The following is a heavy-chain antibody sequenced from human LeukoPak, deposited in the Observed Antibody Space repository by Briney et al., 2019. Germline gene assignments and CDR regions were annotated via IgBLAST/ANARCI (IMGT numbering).Heavy chain of an antibody. J-gene: IGHJ4*02. V-gene: IGHV3-30*02. CDR3: TRVWLRSVYFDY. D-gene: IGHD5-12*01. CDR2: IRYDGSNK. CDR1: GFTFSSYG. Sequence: GGSLRLSCAASGFTFSSYGIHWVRQAPGKGLEWVAFIRYDGSNKYYTDSVKGRFTISRDNSKNTLYLQMNSLKTEDTAVYYCTRVWLRSVYFDYWGQGTLVTVSS.